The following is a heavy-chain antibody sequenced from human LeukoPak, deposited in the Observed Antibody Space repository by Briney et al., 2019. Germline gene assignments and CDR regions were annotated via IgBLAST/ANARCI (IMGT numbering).Heavy chain of an antibody. V-gene: IGHV3-23*01. CDR3: AKDRGSCSGTTCALDY. CDR1: GFILSSYA. D-gene: IGHD2-2*03. Sequence: GGSLRLSCAASGFILSSYAMTWVRQAPGKGLEWVSGISSSADSTYYADSVKGRFSISRDNSKNTLYLQLNTLRAEDTAVYFCAKDRGSCSGTTCALDYWGQGTLVTVS. J-gene: IGHJ4*02. CDR2: ISSSADST.